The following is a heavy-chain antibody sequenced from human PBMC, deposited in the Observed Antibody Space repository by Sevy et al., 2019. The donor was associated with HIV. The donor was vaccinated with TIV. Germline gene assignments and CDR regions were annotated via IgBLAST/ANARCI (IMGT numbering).Heavy chain of an antibody. Sequence: GGSLRLSCAASGFTFSSYWMSWVRQAPGEGLEWVANIKQDGSEKYYVDSVKGRFTISRDNAKNSLYLQMNSLRAEDTAVYYCARDQGYGDYLFDYWGQGTLVTVSS. CDR2: IKQDGSEK. D-gene: IGHD4-17*01. CDR3: ARDQGYGDYLFDY. CDR1: GFTFSSYW. J-gene: IGHJ4*02. V-gene: IGHV3-7*01.